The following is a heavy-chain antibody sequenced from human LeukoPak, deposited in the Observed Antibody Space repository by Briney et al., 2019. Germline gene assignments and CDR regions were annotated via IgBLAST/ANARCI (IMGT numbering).Heavy chain of an antibody. CDR2: ISVYNGNT. CDR3: ARGPGYSYGPPLDPFDS. V-gene: IGHV1-18*01. Sequence: ASVKVSCKASGYTFTSYGISWVRQAPGQGLEWMGWISVYNGNTNYAQKLQGRVTMTTDTSTSTAYMEVRSLRSDDTAVYYCARGPGYSYGPPLDPFDSWGQGTLVTVSS. J-gene: IGHJ4*02. CDR1: GYTFTSYG. D-gene: IGHD5-18*01.